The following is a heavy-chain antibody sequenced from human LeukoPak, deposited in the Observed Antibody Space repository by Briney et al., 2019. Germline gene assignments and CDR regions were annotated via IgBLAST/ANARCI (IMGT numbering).Heavy chain of an antibody. CDR2: MWYDGSNK. J-gene: IGHJ4*02. V-gene: IGHV3-33*01. D-gene: IGHD5-18*01. CDR1: GFTFSSYG. Sequence: GGSLRLSCAASGFTFSSYGMHWVRQAPGKGLEWVAIMWYDGSNKYYTDSVKGRFTISRDNSKNTLYLQLSSLRVEDTAVYYCAREDTALVIAYWGQGTLVTVSS. CDR3: AREDTALVIAY.